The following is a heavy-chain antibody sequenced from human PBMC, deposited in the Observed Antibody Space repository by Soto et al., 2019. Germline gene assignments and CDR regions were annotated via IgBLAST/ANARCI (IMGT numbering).Heavy chain of an antibody. Sequence: SETLSLTCTVSGGSISSYYWSWIRQPPGKGLEWIGYIYYSGSTNYNPSLKSRVTISVDTSKNQFSLKLSSVTAADTAVYYCARSLWARDAFDIWGQGTMVTV. CDR2: IYYSGST. CDR3: ARSLWARDAFDI. CDR1: GGSISSYY. D-gene: IGHD3-16*01. V-gene: IGHV4-59*01. J-gene: IGHJ3*02.